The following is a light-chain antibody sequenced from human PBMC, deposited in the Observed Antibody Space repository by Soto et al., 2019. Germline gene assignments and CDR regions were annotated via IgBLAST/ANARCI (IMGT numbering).Light chain of an antibody. CDR3: CSYAGSSTYV. J-gene: IGLJ1*01. CDR1: SSGVGSYNL. CDR2: EGS. Sequence: QSPLTQPASVCGSPGQSITISCTGTSSGVGSYNLVSWYQQHPGKAPKLMIYEGSKRPSGVSNRFSGSKSGNTASLTISGLQAEDEADYYCCSYAGSSTYVFGTGTKV. V-gene: IGLV2-23*01.